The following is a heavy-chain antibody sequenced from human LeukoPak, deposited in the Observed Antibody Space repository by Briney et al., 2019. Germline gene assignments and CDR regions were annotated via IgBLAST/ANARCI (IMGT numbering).Heavy chain of an antibody. CDR2: INQIFSTA. D-gene: IGHD3-22*01. CDR3: ARGSSGFRPPYYYYMDV. CDR1: GGTFIIYS. V-gene: IGHV1-69*06. Sequence: SVTVSYKASGGTFIIYSISWVRQAPGQGREWMGGINQIFSTANYAQKFQGRVTITADKSTSTAYMELSSLRSEDTAVYYCARGSSGFRPPYYYYMDVWGKGTTVTVSS. J-gene: IGHJ6*03.